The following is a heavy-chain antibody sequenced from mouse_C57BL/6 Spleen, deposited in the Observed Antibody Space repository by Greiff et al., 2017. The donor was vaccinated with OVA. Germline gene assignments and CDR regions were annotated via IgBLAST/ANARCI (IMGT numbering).Heavy chain of an antibody. V-gene: IGHV1-39*01. D-gene: IGHD3-2*02. CDR3: ARSAQATYRYYFDY. CDR2: INPNYGTT. CDR1: GYSFTDYN. J-gene: IGHJ2*01. Sequence: VKSGASVKISCKASGYSFTDYNMNWVKQSNGKSLEWIGVINPNYGTTSYNQKFKGKATLTVDQSSSTAYMQLNSLTSEDSAVHYCARSAQATYRYYFDYWGQGTTLTVSS.